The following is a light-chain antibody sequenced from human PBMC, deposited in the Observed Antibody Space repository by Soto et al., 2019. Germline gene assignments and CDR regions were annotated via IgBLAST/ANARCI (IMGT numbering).Light chain of an antibody. V-gene: IGKV3-20*01. Sequence: EIVLTQSPGTLSLSPGERATLSCRASQSVSSSYLAWYQQKPGQAPRLLIYDASSRATGIPDRFSGSGSGTDFTLTISRLEPEDFAVYYWQQYGSSPWYTFGQGTKLEIK. CDR1: QSVSSSY. CDR2: DAS. J-gene: IGKJ2*01. CDR3: QQYGSSPWYT.